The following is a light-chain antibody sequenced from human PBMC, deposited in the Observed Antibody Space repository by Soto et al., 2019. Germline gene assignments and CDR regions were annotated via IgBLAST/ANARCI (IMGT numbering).Light chain of an antibody. CDR1: QSVSSSY. CDR3: QQYGGSPAYT. J-gene: IGKJ2*01. CDR2: NAS. Sequence: EIVLTQSPGTLSLSPGERATLSCRASQSVSSSYLAWYQQKPGQAPRLLIYNASYRATGITDRFSGRGSGTYFTLTIGRLEPEYFAVYYCQQYGGSPAYTFGQGTKLEIK. V-gene: IGKV3-20*01.